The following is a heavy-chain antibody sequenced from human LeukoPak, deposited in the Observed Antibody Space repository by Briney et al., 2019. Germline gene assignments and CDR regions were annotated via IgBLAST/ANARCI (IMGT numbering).Heavy chain of an antibody. V-gene: IGHV4-34*01. CDR2: INHSGST. CDR1: GGFYSGYY. D-gene: IGHD6-6*01. CDR3: ARRLKIAARLDY. J-gene: IGHJ4*02. Sequence: SETLSLTCAVYGGFYSGYYWSWIRQPPGKGLEWIGEINHSGSTNYNPSFKSRVTISVDTSKNQVSLKLSSVTAADTAVYYCARRLKIAARLDYWGQGTLVTVSS.